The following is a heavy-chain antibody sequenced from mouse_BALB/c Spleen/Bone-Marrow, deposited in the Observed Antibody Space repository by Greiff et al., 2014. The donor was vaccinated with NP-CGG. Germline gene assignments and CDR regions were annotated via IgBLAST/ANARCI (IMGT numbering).Heavy chain of an antibody. CDR2: IRNKANGYTT. Sequence: EVMLVESGGGLVQPGGSLRLSCATSGFTFTDYYMSWVRQPPGKALEWLGFIRNKANGYTTEYSASVKGRFTISRDNSQSILYLQMNTLSAEDSATYYCARDRGLLRFDYWGQGTTLTVSS. V-gene: IGHV7-3*02. CDR1: GFTFTDYY. D-gene: IGHD2-3*01. CDR3: ARDRGLLRFDY. J-gene: IGHJ2*01.